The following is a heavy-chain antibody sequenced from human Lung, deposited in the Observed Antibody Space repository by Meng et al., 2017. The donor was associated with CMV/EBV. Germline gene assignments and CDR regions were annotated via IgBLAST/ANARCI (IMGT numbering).Heavy chain of an antibody. CDR2: ISSSGRTI. Sequence: GGSLRLSCAASGFNFSPYEISWVRQAPGKGLEWVSFISSSGRTIYYTDSVRGRFTISKDDGKHSLFRQMNSMRVEDTAIYYCGGHGVYCSSLSCALDFWGQGTLVTVSS. CDR3: GGHGVYCSSLSCALDF. J-gene: IGHJ4*02. D-gene: IGHD2-2*01. V-gene: IGHV3-48*03. CDR1: GFNFSPYE.